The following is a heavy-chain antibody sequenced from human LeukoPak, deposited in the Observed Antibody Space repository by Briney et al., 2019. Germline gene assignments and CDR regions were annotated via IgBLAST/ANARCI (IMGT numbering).Heavy chain of an antibody. CDR3: ARDLGTDRFDY. CDR2: IKQDGSEK. V-gene: IGHV3-7*01. Sequence: GGSLRLSCAASGFTFSNYWMSWVRQTPGKGLEWVANIKQDGSEKYYVDSVKGRFTISRDNAKNSLYLQMNSLRVEDTAVYYCARDLGTDRFDYWGQGTLVTVSS. CDR1: GFTFSNYW. J-gene: IGHJ4*02. D-gene: IGHD7-27*01.